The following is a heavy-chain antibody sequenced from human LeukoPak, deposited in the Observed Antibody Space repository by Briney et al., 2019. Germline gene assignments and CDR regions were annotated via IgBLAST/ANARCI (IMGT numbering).Heavy chain of an antibody. D-gene: IGHD2-2*01. V-gene: IGHV1-69*01. J-gene: IGHJ4*02. CDR1: GGTFSSYA. CDR2: IIPIFGTA. Sequence: SVKVSCKASGGTFSSYAISWVRQAPGQGLEWMGGIIPIFGTANYAQKFQGRVTITADESTSTAYMELSSLRSEDTAVYYCATQPQYCSSTSCYSDYWGQRTLVTVSS. CDR3: ATQPQYCSSTSCYSDY.